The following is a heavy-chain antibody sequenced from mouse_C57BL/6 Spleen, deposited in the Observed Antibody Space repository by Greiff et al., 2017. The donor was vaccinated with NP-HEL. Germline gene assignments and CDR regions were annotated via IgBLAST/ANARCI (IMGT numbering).Heavy chain of an antibody. CDR3: ARDDYDGAMDY. Sequence: EVKLMESGGGLVKPGGSLKLSCAASGFTFSDYGMHWVRQAPEKGLEWVAYISSGSSTIYYADTVKGRFTISRDNAKNTLFLQMTSLRSEDTAMYYCARDDYDGAMDYGGQGTSVTVSS. J-gene: IGHJ4*01. CDR1: GFTFSDYG. CDR2: ISSGSSTI. V-gene: IGHV5-17*01. D-gene: IGHD2-4*01.